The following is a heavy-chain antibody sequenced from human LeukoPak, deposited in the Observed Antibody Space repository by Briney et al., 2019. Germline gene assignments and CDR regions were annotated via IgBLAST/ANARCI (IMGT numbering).Heavy chain of an antibody. CDR1: GCSISSYY. Sequence: SETLSLTCTVSGCSISSYYWSWIRQPPGKGLAWIGYIYYSGSTNYNPSLKSRVTISVGTSKNQFSLKLSSVTAADTAVYYCARLGWGNEGYYYYYGMDVWGQGTTVPVSS. V-gene: IGHV4-59*08. D-gene: IGHD1-1*01. CDR3: ARLGWGNEGYYYYYGMDV. J-gene: IGHJ6*02. CDR2: IYYSGST.